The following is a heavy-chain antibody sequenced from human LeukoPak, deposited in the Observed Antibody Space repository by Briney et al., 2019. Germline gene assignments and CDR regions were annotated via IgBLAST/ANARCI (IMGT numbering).Heavy chain of an antibody. CDR2: IIPILGIP. J-gene: IGHJ3*02. D-gene: IGHD6-6*01. CDR1: GGPFSGYA. Sequence: GASVKVSRKASGGPFSGYAISWVRRAPGQGLEWMGRIIPILGIPNYAQKFQARVTLSADKSTSTAYMELSSLRSEDTAVYYCARVLDSSSSFAFDIWGQGTLVTVSS. V-gene: IGHV1-69*04. CDR3: ARVLDSSSSFAFDI.